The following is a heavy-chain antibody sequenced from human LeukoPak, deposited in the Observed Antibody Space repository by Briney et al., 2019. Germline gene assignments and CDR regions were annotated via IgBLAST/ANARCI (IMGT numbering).Heavy chain of an antibody. CDR3: ARAITGDPRYFDY. D-gene: IGHD7-27*01. CDR1: GFTFSDYY. Sequence: GGSLRLSCAASGFTFSDYYMEWVHQAPGKGLEWLGRIRNKANSHTTEYVASVKGRFIISRDDSKNLLYLQMNSLKTEDTAVYFCARAITGDPRYFDYWGQGTLVTVSS. J-gene: IGHJ4*02. CDR2: IRNKANSHTT. V-gene: IGHV3-72*01.